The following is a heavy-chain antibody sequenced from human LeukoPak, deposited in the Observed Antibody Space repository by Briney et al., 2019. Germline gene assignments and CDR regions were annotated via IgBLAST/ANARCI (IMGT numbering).Heavy chain of an antibody. Sequence: GGSLRLSCAASGFTFSSYAMSRVRQAPGKGLEWVSAISGSGGSTYYADSVKGRFTISRDNSKNTLYLQMNSLRAEDTAVYYCAKDRGVWGSYRYYFDYWGQGTLVTVSS. V-gene: IGHV3-23*01. J-gene: IGHJ4*02. CDR1: GFTFSSYA. CDR3: AKDRGVWGSYRYYFDY. CDR2: ISGSGGST. D-gene: IGHD3-16*02.